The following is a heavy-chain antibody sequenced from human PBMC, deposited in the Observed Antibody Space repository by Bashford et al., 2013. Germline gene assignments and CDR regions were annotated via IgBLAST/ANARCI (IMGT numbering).Heavy chain of an antibody. J-gene: IGHJ4*02. Sequence: WVRQAPGQGLEWMGRINPNSGGTNYAQKFQGWVTVTRDTSITTDYTELNRLTSDDTAVHYCVRVRSEWELIAYWGQGTLVHRL. CDR3: VRVRSEWELIAY. D-gene: IGHD1-26*01. V-gene: IGHV1-2*04. CDR2: INPNSGGT.